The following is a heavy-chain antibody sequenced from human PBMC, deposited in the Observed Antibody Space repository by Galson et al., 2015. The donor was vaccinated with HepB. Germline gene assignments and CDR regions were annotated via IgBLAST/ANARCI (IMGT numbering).Heavy chain of an antibody. J-gene: IGHJ4*02. CDR2: ISGSGDSR. Sequence: SLRLSCAASGFTFSSYSMNWVRQAPGKGLEWISAISGSGDSRNYVDSVKGRFTISRDNSKNTLYLQIDSLRAEDTAVYYCTRNNSGSLDYWGQGTLVTVSS. CDR1: GFTFSSYS. CDR3: TRNNSGSLDY. V-gene: IGHV3-23*01. D-gene: IGHD3-22*01.